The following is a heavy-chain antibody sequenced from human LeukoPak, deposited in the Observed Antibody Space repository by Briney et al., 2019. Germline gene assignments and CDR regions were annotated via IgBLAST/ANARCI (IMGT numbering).Heavy chain of an antibody. CDR3: TRAPLEDFWSGYYDY. V-gene: IGHV3-49*04. CDR2: IRSKAYGGTT. CDR1: GFTFGDYA. D-gene: IGHD3-3*01. J-gene: IGHJ4*02. Sequence: GGSLRLSCTASGFTFGDYAMSWVRQAPGKGLEWVGFIRSKAYGGTTEYAASVKGRFTISRDDSKSIAYLQMNSLKTEDTAVYYCTRAPLEDFWSGYYDYWGQGTLVTVSS.